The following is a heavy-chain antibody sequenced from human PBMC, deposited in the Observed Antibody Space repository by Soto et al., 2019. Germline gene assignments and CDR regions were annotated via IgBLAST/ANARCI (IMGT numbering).Heavy chain of an antibody. Sequence: QVQLQESGPGLVKPSETLSLTCTVSGGSISSYYWSWIRQPAGKGLEWIGRIYTSGSTNYNPSLKSRVTMSVDTSKNQCSLKLSSVTAADTAVYYCARDHWLSDFSGMDVWGQGTTVTVSS. J-gene: IGHJ6*02. D-gene: IGHD3-3*01. CDR1: GGSISSYY. CDR3: ARDHWLSDFSGMDV. CDR2: IYTSGST. V-gene: IGHV4-4*07.